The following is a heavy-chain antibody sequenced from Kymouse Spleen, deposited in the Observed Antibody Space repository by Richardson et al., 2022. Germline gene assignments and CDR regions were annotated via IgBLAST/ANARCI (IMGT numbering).Heavy chain of an antibody. CDR1: GFTFSSYS. CDR2: ISSSSSYI. D-gene: IGHD4-11,IGHD4-11*01. V-gene: IGHV3-21*03. CDR3: ARDKATVTFFDY. J-gene: IGHJ4*02. Sequence: EVQLVESGGGLVKPGGSLRLSCAASGFTFSSYSMNWVRQAPGKGLEWVSSISSSSSYIYYADSVKGRFTISRDNAKNSLYLQMNSLRAEDTAVYYCARDKATVTFFDYWGQGTLVTVSS.